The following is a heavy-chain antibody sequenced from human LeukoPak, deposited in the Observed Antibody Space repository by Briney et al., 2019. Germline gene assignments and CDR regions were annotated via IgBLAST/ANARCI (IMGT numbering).Heavy chain of an antibody. Sequence: GESLKISCEGSGYSFTSYWIGWVRQMPGKGLEWMGNIYPGDSDTRYSPSFQGQVTISADKSISTAYLQWSSLKASDTAMYYCAITGYCSSTSCSQRTNWFDPWGQGTLVTVSS. D-gene: IGHD2-2*01. J-gene: IGHJ5*02. CDR1: GYSFTSYW. V-gene: IGHV5-51*01. CDR2: IYPGDSDT. CDR3: AITGYCSSTSCSQRTNWFDP.